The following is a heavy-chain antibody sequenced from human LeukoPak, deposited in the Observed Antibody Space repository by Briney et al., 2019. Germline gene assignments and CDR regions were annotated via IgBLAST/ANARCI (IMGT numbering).Heavy chain of an antibody. Sequence: GGALRFPCAASGFTFSSYAITWFRQAPGKGREWVSYISSSGSTIYYADSVKGRFTISRDNAKNSLYLQMNSLRAEDTAVYYCAELGITMIGGVWGKGTTVTISS. V-gene: IGHV3-48*03. D-gene: IGHD3-10*02. CDR3: AELGITMIGGV. CDR2: ISSSGSTI. J-gene: IGHJ6*04. CDR1: GFTFSSYA.